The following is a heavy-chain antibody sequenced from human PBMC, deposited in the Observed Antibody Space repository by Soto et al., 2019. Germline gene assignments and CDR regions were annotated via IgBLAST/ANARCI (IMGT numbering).Heavy chain of an antibody. CDR2: INPNSGGT. J-gene: IGHJ6*02. V-gene: IGHV1-2*02. D-gene: IGHD2-2*01. CDR1: GYTFTGYY. Sequence: ASVKVSCKASGYTFTGYYMHWVRQAPGQGLEWMGWINPNSGGTNYAQKFQGRVTMTRDTSISTAYMELSRLRSDDTAVYYCALGYCSSTSCPPWYYGMDVWGQGTTVTV. CDR3: ALGYCSSTSCPPWYYGMDV.